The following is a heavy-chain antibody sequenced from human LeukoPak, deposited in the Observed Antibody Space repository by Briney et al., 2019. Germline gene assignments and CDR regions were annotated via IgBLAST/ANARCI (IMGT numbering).Heavy chain of an antibody. CDR3: TAYTLHGSGTYYYGMDV. D-gene: IGHD3-10*01. CDR1: GFTFSRYG. J-gene: IGHJ6*02. V-gene: IGHV3-33*01. Sequence: GGSLRLSCAASGFTFSRYGMHGVRQAPGKGLEWVAVIWYDGSKKYYADSVKGRFTISRDNSKNTLYLQMNSLRAEDTAVYYCTAYTLHGSGTYYYGMDVWGQGTTVTVSS. CDR2: IWYDGSKK.